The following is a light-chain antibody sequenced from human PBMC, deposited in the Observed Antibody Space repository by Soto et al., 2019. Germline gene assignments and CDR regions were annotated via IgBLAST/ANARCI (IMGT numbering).Light chain of an antibody. Sequence: DIQRTQSPSTLSASVGDRVTITCRASQSVTSWLAWYQQKPGKAPKLLIYDAASLEGGVPSRFSGSGSGTEFTLTISGLQPDDFATYYCQQYSAYPYAFGPGTKL. CDR1: QSVTSW. CDR3: QQYSAYPYA. V-gene: IGKV1-5*01. CDR2: DAA. J-gene: IGKJ2*01.